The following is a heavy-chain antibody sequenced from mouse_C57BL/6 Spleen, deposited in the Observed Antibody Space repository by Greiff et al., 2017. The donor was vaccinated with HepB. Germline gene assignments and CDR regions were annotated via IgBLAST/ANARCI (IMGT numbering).Heavy chain of an antibody. J-gene: IGHJ4*01. V-gene: IGHV1-82*01. CDR1: GYAFSSSW. CDR2: IYPGDGDT. Sequence: QVQLQQSGPELVKPGASVKISCKASGYAFSSSWMNWVKQRPGKGLEWIGRIYPGDGDTNYNGKFKGKATLTADKSSSTAYMQLSSLTSEDSAVYFCAREGYGKGMDYWGQGTSVTVSS. D-gene: IGHD2-1*01. CDR3: AREGYGKGMDY.